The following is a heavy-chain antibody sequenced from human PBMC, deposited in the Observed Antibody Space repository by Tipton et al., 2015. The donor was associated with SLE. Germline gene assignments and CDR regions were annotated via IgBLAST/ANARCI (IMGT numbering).Heavy chain of an antibody. CDR3: ARDQGAAGAFDI. CDR1: GGSISSYY. V-gene: IGHV4-59*01. D-gene: IGHD4/OR15-4a*01. CDR2: IYYSGST. Sequence: TLSLTCTVSGGSISSYYWSWIRQPPGKGLEWIGYIYYSGSTNYNPSLKSRVTISVDTSKNQFSLKLSSVTAADTAVYYCARDQGAAGAFDIRCQGTMVTDSS. J-gene: IGHJ3*02.